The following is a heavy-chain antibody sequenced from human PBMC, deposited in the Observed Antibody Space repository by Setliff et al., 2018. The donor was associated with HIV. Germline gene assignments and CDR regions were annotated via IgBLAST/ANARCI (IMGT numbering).Heavy chain of an antibody. CDR1: GDSISSHY. Sequence: SETLSLTCTVSGDSISSHYWSWIRQPPGKGLEWIGYIYYSGSTNYNPSLKSRVSISVDTAKNQFSLKLSSVTAADTAVYYCARGVAAAGLWGQGTRVTVSS. CDR3: ARGVAAAGL. V-gene: IGHV4-59*11. J-gene: IGHJ4*02. CDR2: IYYSGST. D-gene: IGHD6-13*01.